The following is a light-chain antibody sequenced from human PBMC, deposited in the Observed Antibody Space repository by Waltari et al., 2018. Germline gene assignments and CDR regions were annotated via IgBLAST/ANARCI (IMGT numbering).Light chain of an antibody. CDR3: QTWDTGIRV. J-gene: IGLJ3*02. V-gene: IGLV4-69*01. CDR2: LNSDGSH. Sequence: QLVLPQSPSASASLGASVKLTCTLTSGHSSYAIAWHQKQPGKGPRYLMKLNSDGSHSKGDGIPDRFSGSSSGAERYLTISSLQSEDEADYYCQTWDTGIRVFGGGTKLTVL. CDR1: SGHSSYA.